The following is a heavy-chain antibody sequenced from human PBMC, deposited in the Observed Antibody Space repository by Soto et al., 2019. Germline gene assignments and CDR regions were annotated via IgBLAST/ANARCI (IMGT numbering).Heavy chain of an antibody. CDR3: AKGWRSSAWDSHYFDS. CDR2: VSGSGGAA. Sequence: EVQLLESGGGLVQPGGSLRLSCAASGFTFSNYAMRWVRQAPGKVLEWVAAVSGSGGAAYYADSVKGRFTISRDNAKNTMSLAMNSLRADDSAVYYCAKGWRSSAWDSHYFDSWGQGIRVTVSS. V-gene: IGHV3-23*01. CDR1: GFTFSNYA. J-gene: IGHJ4*02. D-gene: IGHD1-26*01.